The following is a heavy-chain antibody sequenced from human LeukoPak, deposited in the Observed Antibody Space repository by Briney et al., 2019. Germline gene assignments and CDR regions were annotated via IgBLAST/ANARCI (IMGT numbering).Heavy chain of an antibody. CDR3: ARGGRFSRPTLESHYYYYYYMDV. V-gene: IGHV1-69*05. J-gene: IGHJ6*03. D-gene: IGHD1-26*01. CDR2: IIPIFGTA. Sequence: ASVKVSCKASGGTFSSYAISWVRQAPGQGLEWMGGIIPIFGTANYAQKFQGRVTITTDESTSTAYMELSSLRSEDTAVYYCARGGRFSRPTLESHYYYYYYMDVRGKGTTVTVSS. CDR1: GGTFSSYA.